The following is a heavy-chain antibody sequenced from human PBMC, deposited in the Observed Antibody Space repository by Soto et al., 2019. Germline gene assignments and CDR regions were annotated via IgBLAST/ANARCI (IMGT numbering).Heavy chain of an antibody. D-gene: IGHD5-12*01. CDR2: IYPSGST. Sequence: LSETLSLTCTVSGGSISGHSWVWIRQPAGKGLEWIGHIYPSGSTSYNPSLRSRVTMSLDTSSNQIFLNLTSVTAADTAVFYCVRGRSYSVYDFWGPGTLVTVSS. V-gene: IGHV4-4*07. J-gene: IGHJ4*02. CDR3: VRGRSYSVYDF. CDR1: GGSISGHS.